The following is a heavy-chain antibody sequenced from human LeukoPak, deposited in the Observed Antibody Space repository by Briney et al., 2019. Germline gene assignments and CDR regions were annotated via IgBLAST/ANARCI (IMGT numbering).Heavy chain of an antibody. CDR2: ISRSSETI. D-gene: IGHD6-13*01. J-gene: IGHJ6*03. Sequence: GGSLRLSCAASGFTFSSYAMSWVRQAPGKGLEWVSYISRSSETIYYADSVKDRFTISRDNAKNSLYLQMSSLRAEDTAVYYCARGGYSSGWYETYYYYYMDVWGKGPRSPSP. V-gene: IGHV3-48*04. CDR3: ARGGYSSGWYETYYYYYMDV. CDR1: GFTFSSYA.